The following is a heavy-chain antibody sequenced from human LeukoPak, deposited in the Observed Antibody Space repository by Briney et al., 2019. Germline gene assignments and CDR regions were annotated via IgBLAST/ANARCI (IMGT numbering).Heavy chain of an antibody. J-gene: IGHJ5*02. Sequence: GGSLRLSCAASGFTFNNAWMDWVRQAPGKGLEWVGRIKSKNVGGTTDYAAPVKGRFTISRGDSKNTVYLQMNSLKIEDTAVYYCTSHAAFDPWGQGTLVTVSS. CDR3: TSHAAFDP. CDR1: GFTFNNAW. V-gene: IGHV3-15*01. CDR2: IKSKNVGGTT.